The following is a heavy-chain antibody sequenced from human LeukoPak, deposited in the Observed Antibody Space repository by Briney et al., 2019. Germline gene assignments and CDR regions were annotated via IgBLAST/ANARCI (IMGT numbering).Heavy chain of an antibody. CDR2: ISSTGQNI. J-gene: IGHJ4*02. D-gene: IGHD3-3*01. CDR1: GFPFSVYA. CDR3: AKDTRRYYDFWSVFGH. Sequence: GGSLRLSCAVSGFPFSVYAMNWVRQAPGQGLEWVSGISSTGQNIDYADSVKGRFTISRDNMRNVVYLQMNNLKDEDMAVYYCAKDTRRYYDFWSVFGHWGRGTLVTVSS. V-gene: IGHV3-23*01.